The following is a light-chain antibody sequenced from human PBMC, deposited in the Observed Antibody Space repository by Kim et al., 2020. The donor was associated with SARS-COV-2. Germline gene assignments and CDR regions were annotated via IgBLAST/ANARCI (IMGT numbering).Light chain of an antibody. CDR2: TAS. V-gene: IGKV1-9*01. CDR3: QQVHTYPIT. J-gene: IGKJ5*01. Sequence: ASVGDRLTITCRTSQGISSDLAWYQQKPGRAPKLLIYTASTLQSGVPSRFSGSGSGTDFTLTISSLQPEDFATYYCQQVHTYPITFGQGTRLEIK. CDR1: QGISSD.